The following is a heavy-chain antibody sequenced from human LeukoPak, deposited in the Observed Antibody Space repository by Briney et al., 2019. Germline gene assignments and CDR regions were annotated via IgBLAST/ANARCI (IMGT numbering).Heavy chain of an antibody. J-gene: IGHJ5*02. V-gene: IGHV3-7*01. D-gene: IGHD5-18*01. CDR2: IKQDGSEK. CDR1: GFTFSSYW. CDR3: ARDTAFRQNWFDP. Sequence: GGSLRLSCAASGFTFSSYWMSWVRQAPGKGLEWVANIKQDGSEKYYVDSVKGRFTISRDNAKNSLYLQMNGLRAEDTAVYYCARDTAFRQNWFDPWGHGTLVTVSS.